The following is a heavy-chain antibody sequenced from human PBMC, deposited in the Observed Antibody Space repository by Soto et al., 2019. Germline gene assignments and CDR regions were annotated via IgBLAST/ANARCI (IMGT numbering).Heavy chain of an antibody. J-gene: IGHJ6*02. Sequence: LSRACAASGCTFCSTWMRWVGLAPGKWLVWVSHINSDGSSTTYADSVRGRFTISRDNAKNTVYLQMNSLRAEDTAVYYCATDGSYAQHVWGQGTTVTVSS. CDR3: ATDGSYAQHV. CDR1: GCTFCSTW. V-gene: IGHV3-74*03. D-gene: IGHD3-16*01. CDR2: INSDGSST.